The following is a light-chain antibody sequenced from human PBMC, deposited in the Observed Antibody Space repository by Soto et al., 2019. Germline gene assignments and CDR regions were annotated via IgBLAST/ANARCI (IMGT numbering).Light chain of an antibody. CDR2: GES. CDR3: QQYNNWSLT. Sequence: EIVLTQSPGTLSFSPGDSATLSCRASQSVSSNLAWYQQKPGQAPRLLIYGESTRATGIPDRLSGSGSGTELNLTISRLQSEDFAVYYCQQYNNWSLTFGGGTKVDIK. V-gene: IGKV3-15*01. J-gene: IGKJ4*01. CDR1: QSVSSN.